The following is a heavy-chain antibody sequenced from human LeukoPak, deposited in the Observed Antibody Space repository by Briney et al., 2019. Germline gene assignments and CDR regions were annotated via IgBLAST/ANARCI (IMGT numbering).Heavy chain of an antibody. J-gene: IGHJ4*02. D-gene: IGHD6-13*01. CDR3: ARDSGYSSSWYGTFDY. CDR1: GGTFSSYA. Sequence: ASVKVSCKASGGTFSSYAISWVRQAPGQGLEWMGRIIPTLGIANYAQKFQGRVTITADKSTSTAYMELSSLRSEDTAVYYCARDSGYSSSWYGTFDYWGQGTLVNVSS. CDR2: IIPTLGIA. V-gene: IGHV1-69*04.